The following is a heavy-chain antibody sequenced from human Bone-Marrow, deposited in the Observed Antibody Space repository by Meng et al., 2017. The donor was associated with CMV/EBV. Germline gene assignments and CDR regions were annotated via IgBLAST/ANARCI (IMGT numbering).Heavy chain of an antibody. Sequence: GESLKISCEASGFTFSDYSMNWVRQAPGKGLEWVSSISSSSTYIYYADSVKGRFTISRDNVKNSLYLQMTSLRAEDTAVYYCARGGKIKSDRSGYYAYWFDPWGQGTLVT. CDR1: GFTFSDYS. D-gene: IGHD3-22*01. J-gene: IGHJ5*02. CDR2: ISSSSTYI. CDR3: ARGGKIKSDRSGYYAYWFDP. V-gene: IGHV3-21*06.